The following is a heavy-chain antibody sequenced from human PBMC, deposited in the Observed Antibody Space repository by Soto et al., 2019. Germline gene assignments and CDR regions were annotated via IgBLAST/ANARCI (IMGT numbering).Heavy chain of an antibody. CDR1: GFTFNSYA. V-gene: IGHV3-23*01. CDR3: AKDRGNYYFYGMDV. Sequence: GGSLRLSCAASGFTFNSYAMSWVRQAPGKGLEWVSSISGSGGSTYYADSVNGRFAISRDNSKNTLFPQMNSLRAEDTAVYYCAKDRGNYYFYGMDVWGHGTTVTVSS. J-gene: IGHJ6*02. CDR2: ISGSGGST.